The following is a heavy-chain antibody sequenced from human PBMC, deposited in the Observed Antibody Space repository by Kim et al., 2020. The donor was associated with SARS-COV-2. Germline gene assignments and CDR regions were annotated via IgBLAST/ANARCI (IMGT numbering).Heavy chain of an antibody. V-gene: IGHV3-30*01. D-gene: IGHD2-15*01. J-gene: IGHJ4*02. CDR3: ARDRIEGSGPLGY. Sequence: YADSVKGRFTISRDNSKNTLYLQMNSLRAEDTAVYYCARDRIEGSGPLGYWGQGTLVTVSS.